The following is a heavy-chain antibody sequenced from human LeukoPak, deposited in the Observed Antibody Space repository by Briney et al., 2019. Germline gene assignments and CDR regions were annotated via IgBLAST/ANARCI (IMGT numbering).Heavy chain of an antibody. CDR1: GGSVSSGSYY. CDR2: IYYSGST. V-gene: IGHV4-61*01. D-gene: IGHD5-24*01. CDR3: ASWREMATIDY. Sequence: PSETLSLTCIVSGGSVSSGSYYWSWIRQPPGKGLEWIGYIYYSGSTNYNPSLKSRVTISVDTSKNQFSLKLSSVTAADTAVYYCASWREMATIDYWGQGTLVTVSS. J-gene: IGHJ4*02.